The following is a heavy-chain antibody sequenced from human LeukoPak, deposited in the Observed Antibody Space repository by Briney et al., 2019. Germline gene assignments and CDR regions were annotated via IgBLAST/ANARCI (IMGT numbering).Heavy chain of an antibody. J-gene: IGHJ4*02. Sequence: SETLSLTCTVSGGSISSYYWSCIRQPPGKGLEWIGYIYYSGSTNYNPSLKSRVTISVDTSKNQFSLKLSSVTAADTAVYYCAREDCSGGSCYPLFYWGQGTLVTVSS. V-gene: IGHV4-59*01. CDR2: IYYSGST. CDR1: GGSISSYY. D-gene: IGHD2-15*01. CDR3: AREDCSGGSCYPLFY.